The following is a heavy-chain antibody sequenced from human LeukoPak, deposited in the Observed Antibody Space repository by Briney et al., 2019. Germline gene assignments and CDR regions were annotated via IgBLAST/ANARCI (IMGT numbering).Heavy chain of an antibody. D-gene: IGHD2-21*02. CDR2: ISAYSGNA. V-gene: IGHV1-18*01. Sequence: ASVKVSCKASGYSFMSYGISWVRQAPGQGLEWMGWISAYSGNAKYAQKLQGRVTMTTDTSTSTAYMELRSLRSEDTAVYYCARSEKAYCGGVCDNYHMDVWGKGTTVTVSS. CDR3: ARSEKAYCGGVCDNYHMDV. J-gene: IGHJ6*03. CDR1: GYSFMSYG.